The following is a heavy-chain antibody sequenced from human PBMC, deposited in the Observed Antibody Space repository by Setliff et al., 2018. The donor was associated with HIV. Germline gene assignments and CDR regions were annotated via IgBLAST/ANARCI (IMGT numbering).Heavy chain of an antibody. J-gene: IGHJ4*02. CDR3: AQRGMGDEFDY. CDR2: IYYSGST. Sequence: NPSETLSLTCTVSGGSISSFYWSWIRQPPGKGLEWIGYIYYSGSTNYHHPLTRRVTISVDTSKNHFSRKLRSVTAADTAVYYCAQRGMGDEFDYWGQGTLVSVS. D-gene: IGHD2-21*02. V-gene: IGHV4-59*01. CDR1: GGSISSFY.